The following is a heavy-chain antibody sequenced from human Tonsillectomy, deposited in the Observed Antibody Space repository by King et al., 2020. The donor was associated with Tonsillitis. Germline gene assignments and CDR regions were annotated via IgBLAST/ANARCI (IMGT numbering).Heavy chain of an antibody. CDR1: GFTFDDYG. V-gene: IGHV3-20*04. J-gene: IGHJ4*02. Sequence: VQLVESGGGVVRPGGSLRLSCAASGFTFDDYGMSWVRQAPGKGLEWVSGINWNGGSTVYADSVKGRFTISRDNAKNSLYLQMNRLIAEDTALYYCARDQVYGSWTSFDVWGQGTLVTVSS. CDR2: INWNGGST. D-gene: IGHD3-10*01. CDR3: ARDQVYGSWTSFDV.